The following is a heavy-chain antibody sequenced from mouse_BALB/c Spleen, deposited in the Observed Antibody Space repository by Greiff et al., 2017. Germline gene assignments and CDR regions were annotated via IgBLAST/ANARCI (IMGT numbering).Heavy chain of an antibody. V-gene: IGHV1-67*01. Sequence: QVQLQQSGPELVRPGVSVKISCKGSGYTFTDYAMHWVKQSHAKSLEWIGVISTYYGNTNYNQKFKGKATMTVDKSSSTAYMELARLTSEDSAIYYCARSVLRPVAMDYWGQGTSVTVSS. J-gene: IGHJ4*01. D-gene: IGHD1-2*01. CDR2: ISTYYGNT. CDR3: ARSVLRPVAMDY. CDR1: GYTFTDYA.